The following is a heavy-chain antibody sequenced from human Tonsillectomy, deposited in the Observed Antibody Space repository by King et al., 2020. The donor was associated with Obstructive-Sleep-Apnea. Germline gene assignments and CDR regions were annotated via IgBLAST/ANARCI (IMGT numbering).Heavy chain of an antibody. V-gene: IGHV5-51*01. J-gene: IGHJ4*02. CDR3: ARLSVTIDY. CDR1: GYSFTTYW. CDR2: IYPGGDSDT. Sequence: QLVQSGAEVKMPGESLKISCKGSGYSFTTYWIGWVRQMPGKGLEWMGIIYPGGDSDTRYSPSFQGQVTISADKAVNTACLQWSSLKASDTAMYYCARLSVTIDYWGQGTLVTVSS. D-gene: IGHD4-17*01.